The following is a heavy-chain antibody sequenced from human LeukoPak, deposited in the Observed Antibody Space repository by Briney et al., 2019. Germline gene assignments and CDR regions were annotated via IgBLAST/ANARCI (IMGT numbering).Heavy chain of an antibody. CDR1: GYTFTGYY. CDR3: ARQPLDYYETLDAFDI. J-gene: IGHJ3*02. Sequence: ASVKVSCKASGYTFTGYYIHWVRQAPGQGLEWMGWINCKSGATSYAQKFRGRVTMTKDRPIKTAYMELSRLKSDDPAVYYCARQPLDYYETLDAFDIWGQGTVVTVSS. V-gene: IGHV1-2*02. CDR2: INCKSGAT. D-gene: IGHD3-22*01.